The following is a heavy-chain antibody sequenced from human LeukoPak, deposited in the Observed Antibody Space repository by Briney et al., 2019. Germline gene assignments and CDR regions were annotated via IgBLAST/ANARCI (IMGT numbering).Heavy chain of an antibody. V-gene: IGHV3-48*04. CDR2: ISGSSDII. CDR1: GFTVSSNY. J-gene: IGHJ6*03. D-gene: IGHD3-9*01. CDR3: ARGGAFYDILTGHHKIKPEYMDV. Sequence: GGSLRLSCAASGFTVSSNYMSWVRQAPGKGLEWVSYISGSSDIIYYADSVKGRFTISRENAENSVSLQMNSLRGEDTAVYYCARGGAFYDILTGHHKIKPEYMDVWGKGTTVTVSS.